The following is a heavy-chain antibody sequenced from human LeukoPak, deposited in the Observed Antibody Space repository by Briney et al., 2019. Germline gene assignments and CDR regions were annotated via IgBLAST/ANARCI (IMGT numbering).Heavy chain of an antibody. CDR2: IHQTGDT. V-gene: IGHV4-30-2*01. J-gene: IGHJ6*04. Sequence: KSSETLSLTCTVSGAFIRGGGVYWSWIRQPPGKGLEWIGYIHQTGDTYSNPSLKSRVTVSLDTSKNQFSLKLTSVTAADTAVYYCARDLIRFLEWKGSGYGMDVWGKGTTVTVSS. D-gene: IGHD3-3*01. CDR1: GAFIRGGGVY. CDR3: ARDLIRFLEWKGSGYGMDV.